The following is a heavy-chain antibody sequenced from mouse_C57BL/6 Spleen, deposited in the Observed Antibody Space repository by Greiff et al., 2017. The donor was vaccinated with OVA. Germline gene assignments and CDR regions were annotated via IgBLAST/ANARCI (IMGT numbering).Heavy chain of an antibody. V-gene: IGHV6-3*01. D-gene: IGHD1-1*01. CDR1: GFTFSNYW. CDR2: IRLKSDNYAT. CDR3: ASYDCYGYCDV. Sequence: EVQRVESGGGLVQPGGSMKLSCVASGFTFSNYWMNWVRQSPEKGLEWVAQIRLKSDNYATHYAESVKGRFTISRDESKSSVYLQMNNLRAEDTGSYYCASYDCYGYCDVWGTGTTVTVSA. J-gene: IGHJ1*03.